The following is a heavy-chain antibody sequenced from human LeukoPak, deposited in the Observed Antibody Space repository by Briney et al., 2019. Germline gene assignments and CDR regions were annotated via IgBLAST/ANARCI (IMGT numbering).Heavy chain of an antibody. CDR2: ISGYNGDT. V-gene: IGHV1-18*04. CDR1: GYTFTHYG. D-gene: IGHD3-10*01. CDR3: ARYYGSGRWALDI. J-gene: IGHJ3*02. Sequence: ASVKVSCKASGYTFTHYGISWVRQAPGQGLEWMGWISGYNGDTKYAQKVQGRVTMTTDTSTTTAYMEVRSLSSDDTAVYYCARYYGSGRWALDIWGQGTTLTVSS.